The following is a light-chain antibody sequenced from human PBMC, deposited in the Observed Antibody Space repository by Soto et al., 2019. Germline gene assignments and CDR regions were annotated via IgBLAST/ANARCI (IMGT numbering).Light chain of an antibody. CDR2: AAS. CDR3: LQHKTFPWT. CDR1: QSIRSD. V-gene: IGKV1-17*01. Sequence: DIQMTQSPSYRCASVGDGVTIACGASQSIRSDLVWYQQQPGKAPKRLIYAASRLESGVPSRFSASGSGTEFTLTISSLQPEDFATYYCLQHKTFPWTFGQGTKVDIK. J-gene: IGKJ1*01.